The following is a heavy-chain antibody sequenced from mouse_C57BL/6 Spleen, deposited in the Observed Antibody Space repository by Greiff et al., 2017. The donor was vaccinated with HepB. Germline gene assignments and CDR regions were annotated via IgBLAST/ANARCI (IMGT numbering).Heavy chain of an antibody. CDR3: ARSEGFAY. CDR2: ISSGSSTI. CDR1: GFTFSDYG. V-gene: IGHV5-17*01. Sequence: EVKVVESGGGLVKPGGSLKLSCAASGFTFSDYGMHWVRQAPEKGLEWVAYISSGSSTIYYADTVKGRFTISRDNAKNTLFLQMTSLRPEDTAMYYCARSEGFAYWGQGTLVTVSA. J-gene: IGHJ3*01.